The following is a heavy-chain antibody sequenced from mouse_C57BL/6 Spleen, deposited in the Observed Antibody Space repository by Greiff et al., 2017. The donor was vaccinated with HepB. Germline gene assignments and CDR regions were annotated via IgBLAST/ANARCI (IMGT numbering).Heavy chain of an antibody. CDR2: IDPEDGDT. CDR1: GFNIKDYY. D-gene: IGHD1-1*01. CDR3: TFYYGSSSHWYFDV. V-gene: IGHV14-1*01. J-gene: IGHJ1*03. Sequence: EVQLQQSGAELVRPGASVKLSCTASGFNIKDYYMHWVKQRPEQGLEWIGRIDPEDGDTEYAPKFQGKATMTADTSSNTAYLQLSSLTSEDTAVYYCTFYYGSSSHWYFDVWGTGTTVTVSS.